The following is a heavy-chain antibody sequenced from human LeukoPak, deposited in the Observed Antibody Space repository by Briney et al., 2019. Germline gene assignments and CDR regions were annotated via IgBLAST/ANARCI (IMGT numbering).Heavy chain of an antibody. CDR3: ARGLYYDSSGYYWEGFDY. CDR1: GDSVSSNSAA. D-gene: IGHD3-22*01. V-gene: IGHV6-1*01. J-gene: IGHJ4*02. Sequence: SQTLSLTCAISGDSVSSNSAAWNWIRQSPSRGLEWLGRTYYRSKWYNDYAVSVKSRITINPDTSKNQFSLQLNSVTPEDTAVYYCARGLYYDSSGYYWEGFDYWGQGTLVTVSS. CDR2: TYYRSKWYN.